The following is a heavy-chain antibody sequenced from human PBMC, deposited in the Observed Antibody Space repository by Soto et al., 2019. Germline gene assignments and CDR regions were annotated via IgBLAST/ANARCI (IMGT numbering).Heavy chain of an antibody. CDR3: ARPRIAVASTGAFDI. V-gene: IGHV3-33*01. Sequence: GGSLRLSCAASGFTFSSYGMHWVRQAPGKGLEWVAVIWYDGSNKYYADSVKGRFTISRDNSKNTLYLQMNSLRAEDTAVYYCARPRIAVASTGAFDIWGQGTMVTVSS. CDR1: GFTFSSYG. J-gene: IGHJ3*02. D-gene: IGHD6-19*01. CDR2: IWYDGSNK.